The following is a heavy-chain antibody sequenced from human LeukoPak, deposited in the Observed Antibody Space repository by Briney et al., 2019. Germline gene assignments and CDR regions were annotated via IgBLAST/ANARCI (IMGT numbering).Heavy chain of an antibody. V-gene: IGHV3-23*01. J-gene: IGHJ4*02. CDR1: GFTFSNYA. CDR2: ITGSGGST. Sequence: GGSLRLSCAASGFTFSNYAMSWVRQAPGKGLEWVSTITGSGGSTYYADSVKGRSTISRDNSKNTLYLQMNSLRAEDTAVYYCAREVDSIAVAGTSATSYYFDYWGQGTLVTVSS. CDR3: AREVDSIAVAGTSATSYYFDY. D-gene: IGHD6-19*01.